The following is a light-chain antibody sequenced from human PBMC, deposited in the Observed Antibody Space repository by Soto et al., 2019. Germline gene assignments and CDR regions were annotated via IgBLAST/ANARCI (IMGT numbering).Light chain of an antibody. J-gene: IGKJ1*01. CDR3: QHYSHYPWT. CDR1: QSINKW. V-gene: IGKV1-5*03. CDR2: QAS. Sequence: DIKMTQSPSTLSASPGDRVNITCRGSQSINKWLAWYQQRPGEAPKLLIYQASHLQSGVPSRFSGSGSETEFSLTISSLQPADFATYYCQHYSHYPWTFGQGTKVEIK.